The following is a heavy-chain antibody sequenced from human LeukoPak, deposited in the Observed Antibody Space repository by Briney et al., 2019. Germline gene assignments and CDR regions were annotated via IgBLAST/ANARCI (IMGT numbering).Heavy chain of an antibody. CDR2: INHSGST. J-gene: IGHJ1*01. CDR3: ARELATHAEYFQH. CDR1: GGSFSGYY. V-gene: IGHV4-34*01. Sequence: PSETLSLTCAVYGGSFSGYYWSWIRQPPGKGLEWIGEINHSGSTNYNPSLKSRVTISVDTSKNQFSLKVSSVTAADTAVYYCARELATHAEYFQHWGQGTLVTVSS. D-gene: IGHD5-12*01.